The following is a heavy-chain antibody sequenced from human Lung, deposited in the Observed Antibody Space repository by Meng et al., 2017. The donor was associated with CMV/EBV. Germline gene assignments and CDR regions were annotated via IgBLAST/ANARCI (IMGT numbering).Heavy chain of an antibody. Sequence: GGSMRLSCTVSGFTFSDYYMNWIRQAPGKGLQWVSYISSSGRTAHCADSVKGRFTISRDNAKNSLFLQMNSLSAEDTAVYYCAREAATVSHRWGQGTLVTVSS. CDR2: ISSSGRTA. CDR1: GFTFSDYY. V-gene: IGHV3-11*01. J-gene: IGHJ4*02. CDR3: AREAATVSHR. D-gene: IGHD6-25*01.